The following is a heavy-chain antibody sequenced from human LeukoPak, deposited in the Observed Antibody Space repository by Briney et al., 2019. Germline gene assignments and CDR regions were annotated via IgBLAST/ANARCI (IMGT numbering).Heavy chain of an antibody. CDR3: ARARRRRLQSDGGSFFEI. CDR2: INHSGST. Sequence: PGGSLRLSCAASGFTFSSYWMSWVRQPPGKGLEWIREINHSGSTNYNPSLKSLVTISVDTSKNQFSLKLSSVTAADTAVYFCARARRRRLQSDGGSFFEIWGQGTMVTVSS. CDR1: GFTFSSYW. D-gene: IGHD5-24*01. V-gene: IGHV4-34*01. J-gene: IGHJ3*02.